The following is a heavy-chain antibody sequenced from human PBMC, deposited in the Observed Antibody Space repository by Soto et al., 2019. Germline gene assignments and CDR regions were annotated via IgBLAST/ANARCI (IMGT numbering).Heavy chain of an antibody. D-gene: IGHD3-16*01. Sequence: PSETLSLTCAVSGGSISSGGYYWSWIRQHPGKGLEWIGYIYYSGSTYYNPSLKSRVTMSTDTSTSTAYMELRSLRSDDSAVYYCARMGDVPYYYYGMDVWGQGTTVTVSS. J-gene: IGHJ6*02. CDR1: GGSISSGGYY. CDR2: IYYSGST. CDR3: ARMGDVPYYYYGMDV. V-gene: IGHV4-31*11.